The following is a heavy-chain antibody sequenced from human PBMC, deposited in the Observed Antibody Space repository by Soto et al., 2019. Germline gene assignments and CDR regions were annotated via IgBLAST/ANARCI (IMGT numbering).Heavy chain of an antibody. CDR2: INPSGGST. V-gene: IGHV1-46*01. CDR1: GYTFTSYY. D-gene: IGHD3-10*01. Sequence: GASVKVSCKASGYTFTSYYMHRVRQAPGQGLEWMGIINPSGGSTSYAQKFQGRVTMTRDTSTSTVYMELSSLRSEDTAVYYCARVGSGQPPSGLGMDVWGQGTTVTVSS. J-gene: IGHJ6*02. CDR3: ARVGSGQPPSGLGMDV.